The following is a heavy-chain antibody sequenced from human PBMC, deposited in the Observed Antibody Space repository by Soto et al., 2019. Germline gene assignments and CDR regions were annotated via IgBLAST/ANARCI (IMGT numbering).Heavy chain of an antibody. Sequence: QVQLVETGGGVVQPGGSLRLSCIASGFPFRSYGMHWVRQAPGKGLEWVAVTSYDGNKKYYIDSVKARFSISRDNFMNTVYLQMNSLGVEDRSLYYCAKERQSRDGYTSPLDSWGQGTLVIVSA. CDR3: AKERQSRDGYTSPLDS. CDR2: TSYDGNKK. V-gene: IGHV3-30*18. CDR1: GFPFRSYG. D-gene: IGHD5-12*01. J-gene: IGHJ5*01.